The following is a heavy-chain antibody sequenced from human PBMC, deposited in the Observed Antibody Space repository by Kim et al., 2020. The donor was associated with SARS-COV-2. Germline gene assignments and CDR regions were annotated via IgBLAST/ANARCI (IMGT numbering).Heavy chain of an antibody. D-gene: IGHD6-19*01. CDR3: ARAASGWTAEYFQH. Sequence: NPSLKSRVTISVDTSKNQFSLKLSSVTAADTAVYYCARAASGWTAEYFQHWGQGTLVTVSS. V-gene: IGHV4-34*01. J-gene: IGHJ1*01.